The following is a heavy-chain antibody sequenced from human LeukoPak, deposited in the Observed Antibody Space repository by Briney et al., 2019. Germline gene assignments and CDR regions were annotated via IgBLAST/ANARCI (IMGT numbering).Heavy chain of an antibody. CDR2: INHSGST. CDR3: ARGPRLDDYVWGSYRYPEYYFDY. Sequence: SETLSLTCAVYGGSFNGYYWSWIRQPPGKGLEWIGEINHSGSTNYNPSLKSRITISVDTSKNQFSLKLSSVTAAATAVYYCARGPRLDDYVWGSYRYPEYYFDYWGQGTLVTVSS. CDR1: GGSFNGYY. J-gene: IGHJ4*02. D-gene: IGHD3-16*02. V-gene: IGHV4-34*01.